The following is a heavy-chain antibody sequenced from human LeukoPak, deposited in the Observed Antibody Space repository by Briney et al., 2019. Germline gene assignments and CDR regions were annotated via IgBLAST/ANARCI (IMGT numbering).Heavy chain of an antibody. V-gene: IGHV3-30*18. CDR3: AKGLLWFGELFTHPQAVYGMDV. CDR1: GLTFSSYG. J-gene: IGHJ6*04. CDR2: ISYDGSNK. Sequence: GRSLRLSCAASGLTFSSYGMHWVRQAPGKGLEWVAVISYDGSNKYYADSVKGRFTISRDNSKNTLYLQMNSLRAEDTAVYYCAKGLLWFGELFTHPQAVYGMDVWGKGTTVTVSS. D-gene: IGHD3-10*01.